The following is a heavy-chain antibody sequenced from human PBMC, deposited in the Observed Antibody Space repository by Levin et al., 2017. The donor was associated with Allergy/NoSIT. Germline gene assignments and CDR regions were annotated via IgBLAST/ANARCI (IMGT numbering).Heavy chain of an antibody. CDR3: ADGRYYDFWSGYFRF. D-gene: IGHD3-3*01. J-gene: IGHJ4*02. Sequence: GGSLRLSCAVSGFAFEDFAMHWVRQAPGKGLEWVSGVSWNSGTIAYADSVKGRFTVSRDNAKNSLYLQMDSLRTEDTAFYYCADGRYYDFWSGYFRFWSQGSLVTVSS. CDR1: GFAFEDFA. CDR2: VSWNSGTI. V-gene: IGHV3-9*01.